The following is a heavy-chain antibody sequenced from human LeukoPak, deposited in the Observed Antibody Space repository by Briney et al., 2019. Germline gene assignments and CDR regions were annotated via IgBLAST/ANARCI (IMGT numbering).Heavy chain of an antibody. D-gene: IGHD3-9*01. J-gene: IGHJ3*02. CDR1: GFTFSSYE. V-gene: IGHV3-7*01. Sequence: PGGSLRLSCAASGFTFSSYEMSWVRQAPGKGLEWVANIKQDGSEKYYVDSVKGRFTISRDNAKNSLYLQMNSLRAEDTAVYYCARDIAIGTDAFDIWGQGTMVTVSS. CDR3: ARDIAIGTDAFDI. CDR2: IKQDGSEK.